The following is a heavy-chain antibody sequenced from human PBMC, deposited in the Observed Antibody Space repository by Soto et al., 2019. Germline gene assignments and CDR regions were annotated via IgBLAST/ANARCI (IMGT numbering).Heavy chain of an antibody. Sequence: ASMKVSCKASGYTFTSYGISWVRQAPGQGLEWMGWISAYNGNTNYAQKLQGRVTMTTDTSTSTAYMELRSLRSDDTAVYYCASRYCSSTSCLEGWFDPWGQGTLVTVSS. J-gene: IGHJ5*02. CDR3: ASRYCSSTSCLEGWFDP. V-gene: IGHV1-18*04. CDR2: ISAYNGNT. CDR1: GYTFTSYG. D-gene: IGHD2-2*01.